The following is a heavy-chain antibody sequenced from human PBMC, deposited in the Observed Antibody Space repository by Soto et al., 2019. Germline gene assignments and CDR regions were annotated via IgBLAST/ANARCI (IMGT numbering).Heavy chain of an antibody. V-gene: IGHV1-18*01. CDR3: ARVDYDSSGYYHPYGMDV. Sequence: ASVKVSCKASGYTFTSYGISWVRQAPGQGLEWMGWISAYNGNTNYAQKLQGRVTMTTDTSTSTAYMELRSLRSDDTAVYYCARVDYDSSGYYHPYGMDVWGQGTTVTVSS. CDR2: ISAYNGNT. D-gene: IGHD3-22*01. CDR1: GYTFTSYG. J-gene: IGHJ6*02.